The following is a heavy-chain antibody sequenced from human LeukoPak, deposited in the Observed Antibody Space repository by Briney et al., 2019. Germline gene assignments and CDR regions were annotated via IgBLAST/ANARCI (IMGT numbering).Heavy chain of an antibody. CDR1: GYTFTRYY. CDR3: ARNGDYVQEDNWFDP. V-gene: IGHV1-2*06. D-gene: IGHD4-17*01. J-gene: IGHJ5*02. Sequence: GASVKVSCTASGYTFTRYYMLWVRQAPGQGFEWMGRIDPNNVATNYAQKFQGRVTVTRDTSTSTVYMELSSLRSEDTAVYYCARNGDYVQEDNWFDPWGQGTLVTVSS. CDR2: IDPNNVAT.